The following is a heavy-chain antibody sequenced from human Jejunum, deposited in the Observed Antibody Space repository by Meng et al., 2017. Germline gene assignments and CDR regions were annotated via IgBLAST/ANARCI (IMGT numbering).Heavy chain of an antibody. J-gene: IGHJ4*02. V-gene: IGHV1-69*06. CDR2: IIPISGTT. CDR3: ARGAVDFDY. Sequence: QVQLVQSGAEVKKPGSSVKVSCKTSGGTFTSYAITWVRQAPGQGLEWMGGIIPISGTTKYAQKLQGRVTITADTSTSTAYMELSSLTSEDTAVYYCARGAVDFDYWGQGTLVTVSS. CDR1: GGTFTSYA.